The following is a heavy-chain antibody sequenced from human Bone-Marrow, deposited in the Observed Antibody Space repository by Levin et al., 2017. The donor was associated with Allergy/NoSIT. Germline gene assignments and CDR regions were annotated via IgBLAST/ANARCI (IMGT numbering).Heavy chain of an antibody. J-gene: IGHJ5*02. Sequence: TSETLSLTCAVYGGSFSGYYWSWIRQPPGKGLEWIGEINHSGSTNYNPSLKSRVTISVDTSKNQFSLKLSSVTAADTAVYYCARGLHYYDSSGYIFGGGLWFDPWGQGTLVTVSS. CDR3: ARGLHYYDSSGYIFGGGLWFDP. V-gene: IGHV4-34*01. CDR2: INHSGST. CDR1: GGSFSGYY. D-gene: IGHD3-22*01.